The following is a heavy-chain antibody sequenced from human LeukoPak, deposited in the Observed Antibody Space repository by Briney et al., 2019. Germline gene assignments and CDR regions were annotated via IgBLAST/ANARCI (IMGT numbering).Heavy chain of an antibody. CDR2: IKQDGSEK. Sequence: PGGSLRLSCAASGLTFSSYWMSWVRQAPGKGLEWVANIKQDGSEKYYVDSVKGRFTISRDNAKNSLYLQMNSLRAEDTAVYYCARDWKALLWFGELLSDYYYYGMDVWGQGTTVTVSS. J-gene: IGHJ6*02. CDR1: GLTFSSYW. D-gene: IGHD3-10*01. V-gene: IGHV3-7*01. CDR3: ARDWKALLWFGELLSDYYYYGMDV.